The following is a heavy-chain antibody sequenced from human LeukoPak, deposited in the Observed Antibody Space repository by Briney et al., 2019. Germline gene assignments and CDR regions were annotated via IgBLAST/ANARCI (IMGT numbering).Heavy chain of an antibody. D-gene: IGHD3-22*01. CDR3: AKKGWLVRNAFDI. Sequence: PGRSLRLSCAASGFTFSSYGMHWVRQAPGKGLEWVAVISYDGSNKYYADSVKGRFTISRDNSKNTLYLQMNSLRAEDTAVYYCAKKGWLVRNAFDIWAKGQWSPSLQ. CDR1: GFTFSSYG. V-gene: IGHV3-30*18. CDR2: ISYDGSNK. J-gene: IGHJ3*02.